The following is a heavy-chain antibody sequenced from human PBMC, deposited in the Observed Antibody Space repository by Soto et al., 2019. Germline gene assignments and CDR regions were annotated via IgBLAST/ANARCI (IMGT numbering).Heavy chain of an antibody. CDR3: ARADQYRGFDS. V-gene: IGHV1-8*01. D-gene: IGHD5-18*01. CDR2: MNTHFDNT. J-gene: IGHJ5*01. CDR1: GYSFTSYD. Sequence: QVQLVQSGAEVKKPGASVKVSCKTSGYSFTSYDINWVRQVPGQGLEWMGWMNTHFDNTGSAQNFPGTVTMTRDTSLGTAYMELNSLMSDDTAVYYCARADQYRGFDSWCQGTLVTVSS.